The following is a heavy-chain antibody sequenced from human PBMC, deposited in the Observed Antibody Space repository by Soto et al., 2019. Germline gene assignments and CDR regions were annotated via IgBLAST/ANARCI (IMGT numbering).Heavy chain of an antibody. D-gene: IGHD2-15*01. V-gene: IGHV1-2*04. CDR1: GYTFTVYY. CDR3: ARATVVAASPTTNWFDP. Sequence: ASVKVSCKASGYTFTVYYMHWVRQAPGQGLEWMGWINPNSGGTNYAQKFQGWVTMTRDTSISTAYMELSRLRSDDTAVYYCARATVVAASPTTNWFDPWGQGTLVTVSS. J-gene: IGHJ5*02. CDR2: INPNSGGT.